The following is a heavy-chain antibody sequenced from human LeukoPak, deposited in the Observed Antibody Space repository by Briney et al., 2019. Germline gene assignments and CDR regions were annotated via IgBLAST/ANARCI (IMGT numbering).Heavy chain of an antibody. CDR1: GDSISFYS. Sequence: SETLSLTCTVSGDSISFYSWNWIRQPPGKGLEWIGDISYSGSTNYNPSLKSRVTMSLDTTENQFSLKLSSVTAADTAVYYCARSFPGTYGGLHYFDFWGQGTLVTVSS. D-gene: IGHD3-10*01. J-gene: IGHJ4*02. CDR2: ISYSGST. CDR3: ARSFPGTYGGLHYFDF. V-gene: IGHV4-59*01.